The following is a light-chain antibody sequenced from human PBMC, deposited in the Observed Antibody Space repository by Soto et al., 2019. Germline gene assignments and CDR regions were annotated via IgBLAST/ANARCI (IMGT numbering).Light chain of an antibody. CDR2: GAP. Sequence: DIQLTQSPSTLSASVGDRVTITCRASQTISTFLAWYQQKPGKAPHLLIYGAPSLQSGVPSRFRGSGSGTEVTLSVSCLPPDDLGTYYCHLYIVLWTGGEGTEVDLK. J-gene: IGKJ1*01. CDR1: QTISTF. V-gene: IGKV1-5*01. CDR3: HLYIVLWT.